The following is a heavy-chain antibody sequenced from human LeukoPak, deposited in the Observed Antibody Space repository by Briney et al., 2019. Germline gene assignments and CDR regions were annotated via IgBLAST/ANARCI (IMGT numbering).Heavy chain of an antibody. J-gene: IGHJ4*02. CDR1: GFTFSSYG. CDR3: AKEEQYSYAI. V-gene: IGHV3-30*02. Sequence: PGGSLRLSCAASGFTFSSYGMHWVRQAPGKGPEWVAVIWYDGSNKYYADSVKGRFTISRDNSKNTLYLQMNSLRAEDTAVYYCAKEEQYSYAIWGQGTLVTVSS. D-gene: IGHD5-18*01. CDR2: IWYDGSNK.